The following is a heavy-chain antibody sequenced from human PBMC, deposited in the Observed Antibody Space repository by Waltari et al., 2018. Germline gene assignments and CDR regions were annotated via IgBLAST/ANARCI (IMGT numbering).Heavy chain of an antibody. CDR2: INPNSGDT. V-gene: IGHV1-2*06. D-gene: IGHD4-17*01. CDR3: ARDLGSDYGNRDY. CDR1: AYTFTGYY. J-gene: IGHJ4*02. Sequence: QVHLVQSGTEGKKPGASVKVSCKAPAYTFTGYYIKWVRRAPGQGLEWMGRINPNSGDTNYAQKFQGRVTLTRDTSINTAYMELSSLKSDDTAVYYCARDLGSDYGNRDYWGQGTLVTVPS.